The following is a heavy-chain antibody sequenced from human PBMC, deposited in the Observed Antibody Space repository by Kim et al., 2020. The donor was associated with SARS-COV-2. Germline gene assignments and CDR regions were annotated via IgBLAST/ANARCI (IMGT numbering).Heavy chain of an antibody. Sequence: RFTISRDNSKNTLYLQMNSLRAEDTAVYYCAKGDHQTGWLQSRNRIFFDYWGQGTLVTVSS. V-gene: IGHV3-23*01. D-gene: IGHD5-12*01. CDR3: AKGDHQTGWLQSRNRIFFDY. J-gene: IGHJ4*02.